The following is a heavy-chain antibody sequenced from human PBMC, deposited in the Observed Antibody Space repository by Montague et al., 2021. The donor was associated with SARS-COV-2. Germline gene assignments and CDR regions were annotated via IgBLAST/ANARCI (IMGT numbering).Heavy chain of an antibody. CDR1: GFTFSNYD. CDR3: TRDYRSIVGDGLDI. V-gene: IGHV3-48*03. Sequence: SLRLSCAASGFTFSNYDMNWVRQAPGKGPEWISYISTSAHTTSYAGSVKGRFTISRDSGKNSLYLQMNSLRVEDTAVYYCTRDYRSIVGDGLDIWGQGTKVTVSS. J-gene: IGHJ3*02. D-gene: IGHD3-16*02. CDR2: ISTSAHTT.